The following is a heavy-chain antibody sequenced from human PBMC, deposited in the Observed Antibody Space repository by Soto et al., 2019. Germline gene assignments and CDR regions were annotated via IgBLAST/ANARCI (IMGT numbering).Heavy chain of an antibody. CDR1: GYTFTSYY. J-gene: IGHJ6*02. D-gene: IGHD3-3*01. CDR3: ARDRRYYDFWSGPRTTYGMDV. CDR2: INPSDGST. V-gene: IGHV1-46*01. Sequence: GASVKVSCKASGYTFTSYYMHWVRQAPGQGLERMGKINPSDGSTSYAQKFQGRVTMTRDTSTSTVYMELSSLRSEDTAVYYCARDRRYYDFWSGPRTTYGMDVWGQGTTVTVSS.